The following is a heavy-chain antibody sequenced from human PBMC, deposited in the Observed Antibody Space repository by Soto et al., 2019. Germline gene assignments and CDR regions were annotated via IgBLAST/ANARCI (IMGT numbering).Heavy chain of an antibody. J-gene: IGHJ4*02. CDR1: GFTFDDYA. D-gene: IGHD3-22*01. V-gene: IGHV3-9*01. CDR3: AKGQYYDSSGYLDY. Sequence: PGGSLRLSCAASGFTFDDYAMHWVRQAPGKGLEWVSGISWNSGSIGYADSVKGRFTISRDNAKNSLYLQMNSLRAEDTALYYCAKGQYYDSSGYLDYWGQGTLVTVSS. CDR2: ISWNSGSI.